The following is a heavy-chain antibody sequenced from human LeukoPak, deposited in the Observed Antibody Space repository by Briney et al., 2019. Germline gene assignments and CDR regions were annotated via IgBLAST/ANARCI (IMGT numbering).Heavy chain of an antibody. CDR1: GGSFSGYY. Sequence: SETLSLTCAVYGGSFSGYYWSWIRQPPGKGLEWIGEINHSGSTNYNPSLKSRVTISVDTSKNQFSLKLSSVTAADTAVYYCARETAGGGYDYWGQGTLITVSS. CDR3: ARETAGGGYDY. J-gene: IGHJ4*02. D-gene: IGHD3-16*01. CDR2: INHSGST. V-gene: IGHV4-34*01.